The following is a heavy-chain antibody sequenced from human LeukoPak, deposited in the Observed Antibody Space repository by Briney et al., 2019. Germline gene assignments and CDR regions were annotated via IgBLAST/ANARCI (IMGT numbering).Heavy chain of an antibody. J-gene: IGHJ6*03. Sequence: KPSETLSLTGTVAVGSISSYYWGWIRQPPGKGLEWIGYIYTSGSTNYNPSLKSRVTISVDTSKNQFSLKLSSVTAADTAVYYCARRASDYYYYMDVWGKGTTVTVSS. CDR2: IYTSGST. V-gene: IGHV4-4*09. CDR1: VGSISSYY. CDR3: ARRASDYYYYMDV.